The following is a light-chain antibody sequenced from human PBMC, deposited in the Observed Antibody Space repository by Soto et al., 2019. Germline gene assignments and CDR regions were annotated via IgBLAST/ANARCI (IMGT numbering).Light chain of an antibody. J-gene: IGLJ2*01. CDR3: SSYTSSSTHVV. V-gene: IGLV2-14*01. CDR1: SSDVGGYNY. CDR2: EVN. Sequence: QSALTQPASVSGSPGQSITISCTGTSSDVGGYNYVSWYQHHPGKAPKLMIYEVNNRPSGVSNRFSGSKSGNTASLTISGLQDEDEADYYCSSYTSSSTHVVFGGGTKLTVL.